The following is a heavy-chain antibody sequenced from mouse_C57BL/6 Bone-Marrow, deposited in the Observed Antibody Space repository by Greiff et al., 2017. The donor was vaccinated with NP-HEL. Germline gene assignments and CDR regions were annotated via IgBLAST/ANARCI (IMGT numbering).Heavy chain of an antibody. CDR1: GYSFTGYY. V-gene: IGHV1-43*01. CDR2: INPSTGGT. J-gene: IGHJ4*01. D-gene: IGHD2-2*01. Sequence: EVQLQQSGPELVKPGASVKISCKASGYSFTGYYMHWVKQSSEKSLEWIGEINPSTGGTSYNQKFKGKATLTVDKSSSTAYMQLKSLTSEDSAVYYCARNPHYGYGYYYAMDYWGQGTSVTVSS. CDR3: ARNPHYGYGYYYAMDY.